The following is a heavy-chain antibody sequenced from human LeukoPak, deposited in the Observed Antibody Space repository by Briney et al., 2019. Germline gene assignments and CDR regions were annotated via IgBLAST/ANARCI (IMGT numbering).Heavy chain of an antibody. CDR3: ASRAHFWSGPGG. CDR2: IKQDGSEK. V-gene: IGHV3-7*01. D-gene: IGHD3-3*02. J-gene: IGHJ4*02. CDR1: GFTFSSYW. Sequence: GGSLRLSCAAPGFTFSSYWMSWVRQAPGKGLEGVANIKQDGSEKYYVDSVKGRFTISRDNAKNSLYLQMNSLRAEDTAVYYCASRAHFWSGPGGWGQGTLVTVSS.